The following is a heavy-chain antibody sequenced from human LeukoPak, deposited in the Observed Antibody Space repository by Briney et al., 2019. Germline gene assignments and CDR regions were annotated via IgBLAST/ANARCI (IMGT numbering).Heavy chain of an antibody. D-gene: IGHD3-22*01. CDR1: GFTFSNAW. Sequence: GGSLRLSCAASGFTFSNAWMSWVRQAPGKGLEWVGRIKSKTDGGTTDYATPVKSRFTISRDDSKNTLYLQMNSLKTEDTAVYYCTTDTYDSSGYYYWGQGTLVTVSS. J-gene: IGHJ4*02. V-gene: IGHV3-15*01. CDR2: IKSKTDGGTT. CDR3: TTDTYDSSGYYY.